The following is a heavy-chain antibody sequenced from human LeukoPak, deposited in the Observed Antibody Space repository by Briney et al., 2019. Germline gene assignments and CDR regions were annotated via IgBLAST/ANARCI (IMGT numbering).Heavy chain of an antibody. Sequence: GGSLRLSCAASGFTFSSYAMSWVRQAPGKGLEWVSAISGSGGSTYYADSVNGRFTISRDNSKNMVFLQMDSLRAEDTALYYCATEVGGPMFDYWGQGTLVTVSS. V-gene: IGHV3-23*01. CDR2: ISGSGGST. J-gene: IGHJ4*02. CDR1: GFTFSSYA. D-gene: IGHD3-10*01. CDR3: ATEVGGPMFDY.